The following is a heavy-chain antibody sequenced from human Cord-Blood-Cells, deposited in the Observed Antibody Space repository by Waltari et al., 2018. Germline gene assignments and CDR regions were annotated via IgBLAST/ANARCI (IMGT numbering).Heavy chain of an antibody. D-gene: IGHD3-9*01. V-gene: IGHV3-53*01. CDR3: ARDLTGGLYYYYGMDV. Sequence: EVQLVESGGGLIQPGGSLRLSCAASGFTVSSNSMSWFRRAPGKGLEWVSVIYSGGSTYYADSVKGRFTISRDNSKNTLYLQMNSLRAEDTAVYYCARDLTGGLYYYYGMDVWGQGTTVTVSS. CDR2: IYSGGST. CDR1: GFTVSSNS. J-gene: IGHJ6*02.